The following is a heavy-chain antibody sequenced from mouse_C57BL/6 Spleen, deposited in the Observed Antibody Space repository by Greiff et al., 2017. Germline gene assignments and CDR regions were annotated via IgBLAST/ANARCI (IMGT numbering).Heavy chain of an antibody. V-gene: IGHV1-72*01. CDR3: ARCDHLNWLDY. Sequence: VQLQQPGAELVKPGASVKLSCKASGYTFTSYWLHWVKQRPGRGLAWIGRIDPNRGGTKYNEKFKSKATLTVDKPSSTAYMQLSSLTSEDSAVYYCARCDHLNWLDYWGQGTTLTVSS. J-gene: IGHJ2*01. CDR1: GYTFTSYW. D-gene: IGHD4-1*02. CDR2: IDPNRGGT.